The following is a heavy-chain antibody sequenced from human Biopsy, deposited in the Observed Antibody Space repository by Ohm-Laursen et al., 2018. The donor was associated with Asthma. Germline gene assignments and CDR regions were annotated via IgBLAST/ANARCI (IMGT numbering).Heavy chain of an antibody. CDR1: GGSIISSSW. Sequence: SDTLSLTCTVSGGSIISSSWWSWVRQTPGKGLEWIGEIYHSGPTNYNPSLKSRVTISVDKSKNQFSLKLTSVTAAGTAVYYCAKIYDRLVLYGMDVWGQGTTATVSS. J-gene: IGHJ6*02. V-gene: IGHV4-4*02. D-gene: IGHD6-19*01. CDR3: AKIYDRLVLYGMDV. CDR2: IYHSGPT.